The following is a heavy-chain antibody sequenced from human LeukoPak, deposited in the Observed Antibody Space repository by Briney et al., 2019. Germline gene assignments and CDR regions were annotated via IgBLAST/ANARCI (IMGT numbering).Heavy chain of an antibody. V-gene: IGHV4-59*01. CDR1: GGSISSYY. CDR2: IYYRGST. CDR3: ARGGTYYDFWSGYYPYYFDY. D-gene: IGHD3-3*01. J-gene: IGHJ4*02. Sequence: SETLSLTCTVSGGSISSYYWSWLRQPPGKGLEWIGYIYYRGSTNYNPSLKSRVTISVDTSKNQFSLKLSSLTAADTAVYYCARGGTYYDFWSGYYPYYFDYWGQGTLVTVSS.